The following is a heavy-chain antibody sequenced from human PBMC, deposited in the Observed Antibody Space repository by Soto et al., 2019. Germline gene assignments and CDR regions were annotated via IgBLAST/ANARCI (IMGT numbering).Heavy chain of an antibody. J-gene: IGHJ4*02. CDR3: ARSIRLAADY. CDR2: INAGNGNT. CDR1: GYTFTSYA. V-gene: IGHV1-3*01. Sequence: QVQLVQSGAEVKKPGASVKVSCKASGYTFTSYAMHWVRQAPGQRLEWMGWINAGNGNTKYSQKFQGRATSTSDTSASTAYMELSSLRSEDTAVYYCARSIRLAADYWAQGTLVTVSS.